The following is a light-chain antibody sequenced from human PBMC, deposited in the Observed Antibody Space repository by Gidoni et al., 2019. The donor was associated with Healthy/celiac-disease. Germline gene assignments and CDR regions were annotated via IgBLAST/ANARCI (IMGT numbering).Light chain of an antibody. Sequence: DIQMTQYPSALSASVGDRVTITCQAGQDLSNYLNWYQQKPGKAPKLLIYDSSNLETGVPSRFSGSGSGTDFTFTISSLQPEDIATYYCQQYDNLPYTFXQXTKLXIK. CDR1: QDLSNY. J-gene: IGKJ2*01. CDR3: QQYDNLPYT. CDR2: DSS. V-gene: IGKV1-33*01.